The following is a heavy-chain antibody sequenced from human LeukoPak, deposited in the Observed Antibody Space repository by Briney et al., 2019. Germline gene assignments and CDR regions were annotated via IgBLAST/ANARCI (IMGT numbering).Heavy chain of an antibody. Sequence: GGSLRLSCAASGFTFNSYSMNWVRQAPGKGLEWVANIKEDGSEKYYVESVKGRFTISRDNAKNSVFLQMNSLRGEDTAVYYCARGRIVRGVSALRWGQGILVTVSS. D-gene: IGHD3-10*01. CDR3: ARGRIVRGVSALR. V-gene: IGHV3-7*01. J-gene: IGHJ4*02. CDR1: GFTFNSYS. CDR2: IKEDGSEK.